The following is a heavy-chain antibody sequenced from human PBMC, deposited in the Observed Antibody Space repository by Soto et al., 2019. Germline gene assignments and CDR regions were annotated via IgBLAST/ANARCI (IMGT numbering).Heavy chain of an antibody. J-gene: IGHJ3*01. CDR1: EVTFASYD. CDR2: ITSGGGGA. CDR3: VKEGRDWNSRGSFDL. D-gene: IGHD1-1*01. V-gene: IGHV3-23*01. Sequence: GGSLRLSCVASEVTFASYDMDWVRQAPGKGLEWVSLITSGGGGANYADSVKGRFTISRDNSKNTLYLQMNSLRAEDTAIYRCVKEGRDWNSRGSFDLWGRGTMVTVSS.